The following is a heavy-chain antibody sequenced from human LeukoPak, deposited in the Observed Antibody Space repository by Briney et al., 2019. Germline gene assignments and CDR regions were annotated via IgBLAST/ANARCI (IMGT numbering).Heavy chain of an antibody. CDR3: ARHEVGGDSSSGYEYYYYMDV. D-gene: IGHD3-3*01. CDR2: IYPDDSDT. CDR1: GYTFTNYW. J-gene: IGHJ6*03. V-gene: IGHV5-51*01. Sequence: GESLKISCKASGYTFTNYWIGWVRQMPGKGLEWMGIIYPDDSDTKYSPSFQGQVTISVDESISTAYLQWSSLKASDTAIYYCARHEVGGDSSSGYEYYYYMDVWGKGTAVTVS.